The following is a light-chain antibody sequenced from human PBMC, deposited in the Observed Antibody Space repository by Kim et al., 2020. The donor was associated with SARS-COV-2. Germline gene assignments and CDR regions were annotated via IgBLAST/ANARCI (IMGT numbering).Light chain of an antibody. CDR3: QHYSRFPYT. Sequence: ASVGARVTIPCRASENIGTWLAWYQQQPGRAPSLLIYLASTLESGVPSRFSGTGSGTEFSFSITSLQPDDVATYYCQHYSRFPYTFGQGTKLEI. J-gene: IGKJ2*01. CDR1: ENIGTW. V-gene: IGKV1-5*03. CDR2: LAS.